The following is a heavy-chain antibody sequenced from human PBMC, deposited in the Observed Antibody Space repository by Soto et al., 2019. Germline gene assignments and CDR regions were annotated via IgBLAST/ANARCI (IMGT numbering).Heavy chain of an antibody. CDR3: ATVELGYCSGGSCYWGYYYYYYGMDV. CDR1: GFTFSSYA. Sequence: PGGSLRLSCAASGFTFSSYAMSWVRQAPGKGLEWVSAISGSGGSTYYAESVKGRFTISRDNSKNTLYLQMNSLRAEDTAVYYCATVELGYCSGGSCYWGYYYYYYGMDVWGQGTTVTVSS. D-gene: IGHD2-15*01. J-gene: IGHJ6*02. V-gene: IGHV3-23*01. CDR2: ISGSGGST.